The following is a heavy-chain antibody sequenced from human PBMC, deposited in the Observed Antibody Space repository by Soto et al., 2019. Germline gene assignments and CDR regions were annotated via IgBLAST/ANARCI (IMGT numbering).Heavy chain of an antibody. J-gene: IGHJ5*02. D-gene: IGHD3-22*01. Sequence: ASVKVSCKASGYTFTSYGISCVRQAPEQGLEWMGWISAYNGNTNYAQKLQGRVTMTTDTSTSTAYMELRSLRSDDTAVYYCARGSRYYYDSSGYYNWFDPWGQGTLVTVPQ. V-gene: IGHV1-18*01. CDR3: ARGSRYYYDSSGYYNWFDP. CDR2: ISAYNGNT. CDR1: GYTFTSYG.